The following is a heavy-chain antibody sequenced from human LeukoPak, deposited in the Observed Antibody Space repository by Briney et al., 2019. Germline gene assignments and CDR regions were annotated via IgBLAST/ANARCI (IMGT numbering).Heavy chain of an antibody. V-gene: IGHV3-30-3*01. CDR1: GFTFSNYA. J-gene: IGHJ4*02. Sequence: PGESLRLSCAASGFTFSNYAILWVRQAPGKGLEWVAVISYDGSSKNFADSVKGRFTISRDNSKNTLYLQMNSLRAEDTAVYYCAKDRVSSSWYGQYYFDYWGQGTLVTVSS. CDR3: AKDRVSSSWYGQYYFDY. D-gene: IGHD6-13*01. CDR2: ISYDGSSK.